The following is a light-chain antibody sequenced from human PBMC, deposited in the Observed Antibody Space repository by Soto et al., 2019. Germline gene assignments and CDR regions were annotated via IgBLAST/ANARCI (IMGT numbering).Light chain of an antibody. CDR2: GAS. CDR3: QQYGSSPQT. J-gene: IGKJ1*01. CDR1: QSVSSSY. V-gene: IGKV3-20*01. Sequence: EIVLTQSPGTLSLSPVERATLSCRASQSVSSSYLAWYQQKPGQAPRLLIYGASSRATGIPDRFSGSGSGTDFTITISRLEPGDFAVYYCQQYGSSPQTFGQGTKVEIK.